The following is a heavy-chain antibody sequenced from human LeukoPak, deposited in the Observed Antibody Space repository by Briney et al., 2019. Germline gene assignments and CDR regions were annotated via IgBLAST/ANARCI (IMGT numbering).Heavy chain of an antibody. D-gene: IGHD6-13*01. CDR3: ATHDSSTTDY. V-gene: IGHV3-66*01. CDR2: IYSGGST. CDR1: GFTVSSNY. Sequence: GGSLRLSCAASGFTVSSNYMSWVRQAPGKGQEWVSVIYSGGSTYYADSVKGRFTISRDNSKNTLYLQMNSLRAEDTAVYYCATHDSSTTDYWGQGTLVTVSS. J-gene: IGHJ4*02.